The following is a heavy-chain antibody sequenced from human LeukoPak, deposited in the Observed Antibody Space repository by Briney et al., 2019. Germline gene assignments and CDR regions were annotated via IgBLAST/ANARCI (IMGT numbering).Heavy chain of an antibody. J-gene: IGHJ5*02. CDR1: GYTFTRYD. CDR3: ARVFADPNWFDP. V-gene: IGHV1-8*01. Sequence: ASVKVSCKASGYTFTRYDNNGVGRPMGKGLDGMGWMNPNGGNTGYAQKFQGRVTMTGNTSISTAYMELSSLRSEDTAVYYCARVFADPNWFDPWGQGTLVTVSS. CDR2: MNPNGGNT. D-gene: IGHD3-3*01.